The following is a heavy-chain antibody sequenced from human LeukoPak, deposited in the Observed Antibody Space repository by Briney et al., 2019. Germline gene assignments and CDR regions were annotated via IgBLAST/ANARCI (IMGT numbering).Heavy chain of an antibody. CDR1: GFTFSSYA. CDR2: ISGSGGST. Sequence: GGSLRLSCVASGFTFSSYAMNWVRQAPGKGLEWVSAISGSGGSTYYADSVKGRFTISRDNSKNTLYLQMNSLRAEDTAVYYCAKDSGYKDWFDPWGQGTLVTVSS. J-gene: IGHJ5*02. V-gene: IGHV3-23*01. CDR3: AKDSGYKDWFDP. D-gene: IGHD2-15*01.